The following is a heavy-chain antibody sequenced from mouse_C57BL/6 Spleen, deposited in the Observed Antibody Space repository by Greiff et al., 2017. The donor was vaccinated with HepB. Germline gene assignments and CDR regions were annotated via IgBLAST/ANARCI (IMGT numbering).Heavy chain of an antibody. Sequence: VQLQQPGAELVKPGASVKLSCKASGYTFTSYWMHWVKQRPGQGLEWIGMIHPNSGSTNYNEKFKSKATLTGAKSSSTAYMQLSSLTSEDSAVYYGARGGSSPWYFDVWGTGTTVTVSS. D-gene: IGHD1-1*01. V-gene: IGHV1-64*01. CDR2: IHPNSGST. CDR1: GYTFTSYW. CDR3: ARGGSSPWYFDV. J-gene: IGHJ1*03.